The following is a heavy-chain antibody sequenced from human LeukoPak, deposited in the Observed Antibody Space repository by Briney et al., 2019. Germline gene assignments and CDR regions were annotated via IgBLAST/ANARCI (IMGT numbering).Heavy chain of an antibody. V-gene: IGHV3-30-3*01. CDR2: ISYDGSNK. CDR3: ARDLLITGYSSSWTSGVYYYGMDV. D-gene: IGHD6-13*01. J-gene: IGHJ6*02. CDR1: GFTFSSYA. Sequence: QPGGSLRLSCAASGFTFSSYAMHWVRQAPGKGLEWVAVISYDGSNKYYADSVKGRFTISRDNSKNTLYLQMNSLRAEDTAVYYCARDLLITGYSSSWTSGVYYYGMDVWGQGTTVTVSS.